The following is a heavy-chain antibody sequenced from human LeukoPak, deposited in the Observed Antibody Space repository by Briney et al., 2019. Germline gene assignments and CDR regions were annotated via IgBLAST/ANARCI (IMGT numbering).Heavy chain of an antibody. CDR2: IIPIFGTA. Sequence: ASVKVSFKASGGTFSSYAISWVRQAPGQGLEWMGRIIPIFGTANYAQKFQGRGTITTDGSTSTAYMELSSLRSEDTAVYYCATYWPGPYGDYEGYYYMDVWGKGTTVTVSS. D-gene: IGHD4-17*01. CDR3: ATYWPGPYGDYEGYYYMDV. J-gene: IGHJ6*03. V-gene: IGHV1-69*05. CDR1: GGTFSSYA.